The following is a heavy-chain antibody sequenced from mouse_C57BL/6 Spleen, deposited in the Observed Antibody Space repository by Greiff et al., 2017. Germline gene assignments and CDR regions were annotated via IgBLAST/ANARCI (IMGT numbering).Heavy chain of an antibody. Sequence: QVQLKESGPGLVAPSQSLSITCTVSGFSLTSYGVHWVRQPPGKGLEWLVVIWSDGSTTYNSALKSRLSISKDNSKSQVFLKMNSLQTDDTAMYYCARHYQDGYSYYYAMDYWGQGTSVTVSS. CDR1: GFSLTSYG. V-gene: IGHV2-6-1*01. CDR2: IWSDGST. D-gene: IGHD2-3*01. CDR3: ARHYQDGYSYYYAMDY. J-gene: IGHJ4*01.